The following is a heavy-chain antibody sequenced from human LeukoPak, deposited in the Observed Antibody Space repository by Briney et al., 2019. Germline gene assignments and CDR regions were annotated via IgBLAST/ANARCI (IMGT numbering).Heavy chain of an antibody. J-gene: IGHJ6*03. CDR1: GGSISSYY. CDR3: ARDRVSYCSSTSCYYYYYYYMDV. CDR2: IYTSGST. Sequence: SETLSLTCTVSGGSISSYYWSWIRQPAGKGLEWIGRIYTSGSTNYNPSLKSRVTMSVDTSKNQFSLKLSSVTAADTAVYYCARDRVSYCSSTSCYYYYYYYMDVWGKGTTVTVSS. D-gene: IGHD2-2*01. V-gene: IGHV4-4*07.